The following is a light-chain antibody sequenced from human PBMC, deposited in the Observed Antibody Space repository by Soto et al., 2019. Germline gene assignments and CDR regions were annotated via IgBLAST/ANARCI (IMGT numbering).Light chain of an antibody. CDR3: QQRYDWPLT. Sequence: EIVLTQSPATLSLSPGERATLSCRASQSVNNYLAWYQQKPGQAPRLLIYDASNRATGIPARFSGTGSGTGFTLTISRLEPEDFAVYYCQQRYDWPLTFGGGTKVEIK. J-gene: IGKJ4*01. CDR1: QSVNNY. CDR2: DAS. V-gene: IGKV3-11*01.